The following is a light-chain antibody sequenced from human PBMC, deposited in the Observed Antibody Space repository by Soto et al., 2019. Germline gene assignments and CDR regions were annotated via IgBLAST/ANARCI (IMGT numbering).Light chain of an antibody. CDR1: QNINDW. J-gene: IGKJ3*01. CDR2: KAS. Sequence: DIQMTQSPSPLSASVGDRVTITCRASQNINDWLAWYQQKPGKAPRLLIYKASTLASGVTSRFSGSGFVTEFTLTISSLQPDDIATYYCQQYNTYSVTFGPGAKVDIK. CDR3: QQYNTYSVT. V-gene: IGKV1-5*03.